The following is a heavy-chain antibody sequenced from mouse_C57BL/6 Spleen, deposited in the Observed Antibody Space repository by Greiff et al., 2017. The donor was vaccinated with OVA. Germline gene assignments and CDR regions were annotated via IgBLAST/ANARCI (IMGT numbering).Heavy chain of an antibody. V-gene: IGHV5-16*01. CDR2: INYDGSST. D-gene: IGHD2-2*01. J-gene: IGHJ2*01. Sequence: EVKLVESEGGLVQPGSSMKLSCTASGFTFSDYYMAWVRQVPEKGLEWVANINYDGSSTYYLDSLKSRFIISRDNAKNILYLQMSSLKSEDTATYYCARDRGGYDGGADYWGQGTTLTVSS. CDR1: GFTFSDYY. CDR3: ARDRGGYDGGADY.